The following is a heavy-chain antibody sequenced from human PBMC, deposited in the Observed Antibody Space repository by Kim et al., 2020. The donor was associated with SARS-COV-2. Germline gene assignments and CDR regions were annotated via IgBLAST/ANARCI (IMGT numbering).Heavy chain of an antibody. D-gene: IGHD6-19*01. J-gene: IGHJ3*02. CDR3: AKVFSRLGDAFDI. V-gene: IGHV3-23*01. Sequence: YADSVKGRFTISGDNTKNALYLQMNSLRAEDTAVYYCAKVFSRLGDAFDIWGQGTMVTVSS.